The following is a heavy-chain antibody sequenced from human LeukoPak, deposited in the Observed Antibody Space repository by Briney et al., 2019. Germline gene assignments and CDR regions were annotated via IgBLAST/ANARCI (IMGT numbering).Heavy chain of an antibody. CDR2: INPNSGGT. D-gene: IGHD3-10*01. CDR1: GYTFTGYY. V-gene: IGHV1-2*02. Sequence: ASVKVSCKASGYTFTGYYMHWVRQAPGPGLEWMGWINPNSGGTNYAQTFQCRVTMTRDTSISTAYMELSRLRSDDTAVYYCARDGGSYYGSGSYPSGWFDPWGQGTLVTVSS. J-gene: IGHJ5*02. CDR3: ARDGGSYYGSGSYPSGWFDP.